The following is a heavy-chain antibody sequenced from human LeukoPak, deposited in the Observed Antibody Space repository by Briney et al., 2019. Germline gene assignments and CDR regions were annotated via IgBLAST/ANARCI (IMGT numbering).Heavy chain of an antibody. CDR3: ARVVTPRYCSTTSCYWKGWFDP. J-gene: IGHJ5*02. V-gene: IGHV1-69*13. CDR2: IIPIFGTT. CDR1: GYTFTSYA. Sequence: GASVKVSCKASGYTFTSYAISWVRQAPGQGLEWMGGIIPIFGTTNYAQKFQGRVTITADESTSTAYMELSSLRSDDTAVYNCARVVTPRYCSTTSCYWKGWFDPWGQGTLVTVSS. D-gene: IGHD2-2*01.